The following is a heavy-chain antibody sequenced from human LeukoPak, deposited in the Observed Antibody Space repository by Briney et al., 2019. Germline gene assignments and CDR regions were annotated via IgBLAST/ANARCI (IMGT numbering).Heavy chain of an antibody. CDR3: ARENTIGIAVAGYFDY. CDR2: IYSGGST. D-gene: IGHD6-19*01. Sequence: PSETLSLTCTVSGGSISSSSYYWGWVRQAPGKGLEWVSVIYSGGSTYYADSVKGRFTISRDNSKNTLYLQMNSLRAEDTAVYYCARENTIGIAVAGYFDYWGQGTLVTVSS. V-gene: IGHV3-53*01. J-gene: IGHJ4*02. CDR1: GGSISSSSYY.